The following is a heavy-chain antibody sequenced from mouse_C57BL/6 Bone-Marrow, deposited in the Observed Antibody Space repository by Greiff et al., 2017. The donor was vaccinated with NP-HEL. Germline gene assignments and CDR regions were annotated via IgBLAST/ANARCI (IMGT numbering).Heavy chain of an antibody. V-gene: IGHV1-82*01. CDR3: AREGNGYDGRRYYFDY. D-gene: IGHD2-2*01. CDR1: GYAFSSSW. Sequence: QVQLQQSGPELVKPGASVKISCKASGYAFSSSWMNWVKQRPGKGLEWIGRIYPGDGDTNYNGKFKGKATLTADKSSSTAYMQLSSLTSEDSAVYFCAREGNGYDGRRYYFDYWGQGTTLTVSS. J-gene: IGHJ2*01. CDR2: IYPGDGDT.